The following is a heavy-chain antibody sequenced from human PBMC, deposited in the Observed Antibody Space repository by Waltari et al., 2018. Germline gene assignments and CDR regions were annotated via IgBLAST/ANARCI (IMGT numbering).Heavy chain of an antibody. Sequence: QVQLQESGPGLVKPSETLSLTCTVSGYSISSGYYWGWIRQPPGKGLEWIGSIYHSGSTYYNPSLKSRVTISVDTSKNQFSLKLSSVTAADTAVYYCARPSGMDYFDYWGQGTLVTVSS. CDR2: IYHSGST. J-gene: IGHJ4*02. D-gene: IGHD1-26*01. CDR1: GYSISSGYY. V-gene: IGHV4-38-2*02. CDR3: ARPSGMDYFDY.